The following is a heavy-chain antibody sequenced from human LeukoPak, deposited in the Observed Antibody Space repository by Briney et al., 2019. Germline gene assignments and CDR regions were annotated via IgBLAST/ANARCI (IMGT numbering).Heavy chain of an antibody. D-gene: IGHD6-19*01. J-gene: IGHJ4*02. CDR2: IYPVDFET. V-gene: IGHV5-51*01. Sequence: GEPLKISCQGSGYSFTSYWIGWVGQMRGKGLDWMGIIYPVDFETRNTTSFPSHVTISADKSISTAYLQWSRLKAQEPAIYYGGRGGHSSGWYGCLDYWGQGTLVTVSS. CDR1: GYSFTSYW. CDR3: GRGGHSSGWYGCLDY.